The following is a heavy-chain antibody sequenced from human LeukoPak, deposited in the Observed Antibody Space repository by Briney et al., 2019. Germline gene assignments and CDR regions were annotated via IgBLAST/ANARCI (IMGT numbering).Heavy chain of an antibody. J-gene: IGHJ1*01. D-gene: IGHD3-22*01. CDR1: GYSFTGYY. CDR2: INPNSGDT. CDR3: ARGYYDSSDFEYFQH. Sequence: GASVKVSCKASGYSFTGYYMHWVRQAPGQGLEWMGWINPNSGDTNFAQNFQGRVTMTRDTSISTVYMELSRLRSDDTAVSYCARGYYDSSDFEYFQHWGQGTLVTVSS. V-gene: IGHV1-2*02.